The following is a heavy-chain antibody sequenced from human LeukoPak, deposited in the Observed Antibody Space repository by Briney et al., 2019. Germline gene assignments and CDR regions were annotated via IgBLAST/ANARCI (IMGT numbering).Heavy chain of an antibody. CDR3: ATLYGDNAFDI. V-gene: IGHV3-33*01. D-gene: IGHD4-17*01. J-gene: IGHJ3*02. CDR2: IWYDGSNK. Sequence: GGSLRLSCAASGFTFSSYGMHWVRQAPGKGLEWVAVIWYDGSNKYYADSVKGRFTIPRDNSKNTLYLQMNSLRAEDTAVYYCATLYGDNAFDIWGQGTMVTVSS. CDR1: GFTFSSYG.